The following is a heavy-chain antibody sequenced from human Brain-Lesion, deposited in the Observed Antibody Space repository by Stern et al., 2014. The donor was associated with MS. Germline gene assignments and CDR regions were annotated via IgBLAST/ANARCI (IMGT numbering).Heavy chain of an antibody. J-gene: IGHJ6*02. CDR1: GFTFGNYW. CDR3: ARVYNTIYGIVTQRGSGMDV. D-gene: IGHD3-3*01. V-gene: IGHV3-7*01. Sequence: EVQLVESGGGLVQPGGSLTISCTAAGFTFGNYWMTWVRQAPGKGLEWVAKIKEDGTEKNYVDSVKDRFTISRDNARNSLYLQMNSLRVEDTALYYCARVYNTIYGIVTQRGSGMDVWGQGTTVIVSS. CDR2: IKEDGTEK.